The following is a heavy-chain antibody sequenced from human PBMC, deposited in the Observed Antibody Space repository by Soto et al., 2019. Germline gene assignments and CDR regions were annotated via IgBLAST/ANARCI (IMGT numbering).Heavy chain of an antibody. Sequence: ASVKVSCKASGGTFSSYAISWVRQAPGQGLEWMGGIIPIFGTANYAQKFQGRVTITADESTSTAYMELSSLRSEDTAVYYCARSTQEQQPPAYYFDYWGQGTLVTVSS. V-gene: IGHV1-69*13. D-gene: IGHD6-13*01. CDR1: GGTFSSYA. CDR3: ARSTQEQQPPAYYFDY. J-gene: IGHJ4*02. CDR2: IIPIFGTA.